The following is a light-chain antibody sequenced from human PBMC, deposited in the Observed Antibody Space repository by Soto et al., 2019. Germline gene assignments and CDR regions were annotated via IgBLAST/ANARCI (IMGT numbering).Light chain of an antibody. J-gene: IGKJ3*01. CDR3: QQYDTAPFT. Sequence: DVQMTQSPSSLSASVGDTVTITCRASQGIAFYLAWFQQRPGKAPNLLISAASNLQSGVPSRFSGSGSGTDFTLTISSLQPEDVATYYCQQYDTAPFTFGPGTRVEVK. V-gene: IGKV1-27*01. CDR1: QGIAFY. CDR2: AAS.